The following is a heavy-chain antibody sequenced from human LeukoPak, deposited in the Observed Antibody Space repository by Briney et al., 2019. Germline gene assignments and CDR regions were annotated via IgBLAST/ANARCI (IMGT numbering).Heavy chain of an antibody. Sequence: PSETLSLTCAVSGYSISSGYYWAWIRQPPGQGLEWIGSIYHSGSTYYHPSLKSRFTISVDTSKNHFSLKLRSVTAADTAVYYCARHWPRYNYDILTGYYNTSYNWFDPWGQGTLVTVSS. J-gene: IGHJ5*02. CDR3: ARHWPRYNYDILTGYYNTSYNWFDP. CDR2: IYHSGST. D-gene: IGHD3-9*01. CDR1: GYSISSGYY. V-gene: IGHV4-38-2*01.